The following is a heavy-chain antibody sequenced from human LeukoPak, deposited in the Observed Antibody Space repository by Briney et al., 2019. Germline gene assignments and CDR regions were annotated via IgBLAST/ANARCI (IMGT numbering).Heavy chain of an antibody. V-gene: IGHV3-9*01. Sequence: GGSLRLSCAASGFTFDDYAMHWVRQAPGKGLEWVSGISWNSGSIGYADSVKGRFTISRDNSKNTLYLQMNSLRAEDTAVYYCAKKRYSYGYYYYYMDVWGKGTTVTVSS. J-gene: IGHJ6*03. CDR2: ISWNSGSI. D-gene: IGHD5-18*01. CDR3: AKKRYSYGYYYYYMDV. CDR1: GFTFDDYA.